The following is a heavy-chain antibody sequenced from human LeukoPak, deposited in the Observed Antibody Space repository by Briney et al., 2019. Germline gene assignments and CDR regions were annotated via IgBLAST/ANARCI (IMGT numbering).Heavy chain of an antibody. V-gene: IGHV4-34*01. CDR1: GGSFSGYN. CDR3: ARKGLRPLEWLSEYFFDY. J-gene: IGHJ4*02. CDR2: IKHSGST. Sequence: SETLSLTCAVYGGSFSGYNWSWIRQPPGKGLEWIGEIKHSGSTNYNPSLKSRVTISVDTSKNQFSLKLSSVTAADTGVYFCARKGLRPLEWLSEYFFDYWGQGTLVSVAS. D-gene: IGHD3-3*01.